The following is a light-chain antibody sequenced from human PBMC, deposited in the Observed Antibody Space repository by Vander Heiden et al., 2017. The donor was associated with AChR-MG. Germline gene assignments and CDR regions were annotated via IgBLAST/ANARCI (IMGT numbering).Light chain of an antibody. Sequence: QSALSQPRSVPGSPGQSVTISCTGTSSDVGGYNYVSWYQQHPGNAPKLMSYDVSKRPSGVPDRFSGSKSGNTASPTISGLQAEDEADYYCCSYAGSYTGVFGGGTNLTVL. V-gene: IGLV2-11*01. J-gene: IGLJ3*02. CDR3: CSYAGSYTGV. CDR1: SSDVGGYNY. CDR2: DVS.